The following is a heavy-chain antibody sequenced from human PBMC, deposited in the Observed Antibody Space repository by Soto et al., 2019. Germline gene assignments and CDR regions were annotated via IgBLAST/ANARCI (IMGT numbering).Heavy chain of an antibody. Sequence: EVPLVESGGGLVKPGGSLRLSCAASDFSISNAWMNWVRQAPGKGLEWVGRIKTRSEGEATDYAAPLKDRFTISRDDSKNTLFLRMNSLKTEDTAVYYCTTGSVEGVWGQGATVIVSS. V-gene: IGHV3-15*07. J-gene: IGHJ6*02. CDR2: IKTRSEGEAT. CDR1: DFSISNAW. D-gene: IGHD2-15*01. CDR3: TTGSVEGV.